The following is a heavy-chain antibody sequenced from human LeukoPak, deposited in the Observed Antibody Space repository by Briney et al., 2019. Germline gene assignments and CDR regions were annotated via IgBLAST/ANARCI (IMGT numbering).Heavy chain of an antibody. J-gene: IGHJ5*02. CDR2: FYTSGRT. CDR3: ARAEGYCSSTSCPGSWFDP. V-gene: IGHV4-39*01. D-gene: IGHD2-2*01. CDR1: GGSISTSQY. Sequence: SETLSLTCIDSGGSISTSQYWGWIRQPPGKGLEWIGSFYTSGRTYYNPSLKSRVTISVDMSKNQFSLKLSSVTAADTAVYYCARAEGYCSSTSCPGSWFDPWGQGTLVTVSS.